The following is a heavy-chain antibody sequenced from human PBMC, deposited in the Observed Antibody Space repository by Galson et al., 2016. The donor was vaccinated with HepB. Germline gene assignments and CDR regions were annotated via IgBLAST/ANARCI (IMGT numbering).Heavy chain of an antibody. CDR3: ARDGVRGDIDY. J-gene: IGHJ4*02. V-gene: IGHV4-59*01. CDR1: GGSISGYF. Sequence: SETLSLTCTVSGGSISGYFWSWIRQPPGKGLEWIGYIYFSGSSNHNPSLKSRVTMSVDMSKNQFSLKLNSVTSADTAVYYCARDGVRGDIDYWGQGTLVTVSS. D-gene: IGHD3-10*01. CDR2: IYFSGSS.